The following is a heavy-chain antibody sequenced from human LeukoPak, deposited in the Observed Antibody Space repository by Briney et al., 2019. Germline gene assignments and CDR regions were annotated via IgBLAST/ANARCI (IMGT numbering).Heavy chain of an antibody. Sequence: PGGSLRLSCAASGFTFSSYGMHWVRQAPGKGLEWVAFIWYEGSNKYYADSVKGRFTISRDNSKNTLYLQINSLRAEDTAVYYCAKAQNYDFWSGYYTGIDYWGQGTLVTVSS. CDR3: AKAQNYDFWSGYYTGIDY. CDR1: GFTFSSYG. D-gene: IGHD3-3*01. V-gene: IGHV3-30*02. J-gene: IGHJ4*02. CDR2: IWYEGSNK.